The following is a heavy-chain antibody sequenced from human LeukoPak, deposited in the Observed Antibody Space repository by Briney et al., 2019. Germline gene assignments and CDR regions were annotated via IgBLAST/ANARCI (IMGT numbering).Heavy chain of an antibody. CDR1: GFTFDDYA. J-gene: IGHJ6*03. D-gene: IGHD3-9*01. CDR3: AKLLVTYYMDV. CDR2: LSWNGATV. Sequence: GGSLRLSCAASGFTFDDYAMHWVRQAPGKGLEWVSGLSWNGATVGYADSVKGRFTISRDNSKNTLYLQMNSLRAEDTAVYYCAKLLVTYYMDVWGKGTTVTVSS. V-gene: IGHV3-9*01.